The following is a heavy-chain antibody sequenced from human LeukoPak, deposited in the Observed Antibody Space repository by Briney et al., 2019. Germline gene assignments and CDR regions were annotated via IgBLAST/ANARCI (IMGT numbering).Heavy chain of an antibody. CDR1: GYTFSDYY. CDR3: ARGIRVTTPGSVSRFFRH. CDR2: INPYSGGT. D-gene: IGHD2-8*02. Sequence: VASVKVSCRTSGYTFSDYYLHWVRQAPGQGLEWMAWINPYSGGTNFAPKFQGRVTMTRDSSISTTYMELTSLKSDDMAVYYCARGIRVTTPGSVSRFFRHWGQGTLVTVSS. J-gene: IGHJ1*01. V-gene: IGHV1-2*02.